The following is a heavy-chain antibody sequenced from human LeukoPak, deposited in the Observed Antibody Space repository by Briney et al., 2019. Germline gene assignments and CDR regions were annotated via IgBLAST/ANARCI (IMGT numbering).Heavy chain of an antibody. Sequence: PGGSLRLSCAASGFTFSGYEMSWVRQAPGKGLEWVSVIYSGGSTYYADSVKGRFTISRDNSKNTLYLQMNSLRAEDTAVYYCASTSNRQLSLNYYYYGMDVWGQGTTVTVSS. CDR2: IYSGGST. CDR1: GFTFSGYE. V-gene: IGHV3-53*01. J-gene: IGHJ6*02. CDR3: ASTSNRQLSLNYYYYGMDV. D-gene: IGHD3-16*02.